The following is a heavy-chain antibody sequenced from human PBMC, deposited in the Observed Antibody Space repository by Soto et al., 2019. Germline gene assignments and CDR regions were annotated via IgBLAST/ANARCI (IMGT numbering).Heavy chain of an antibody. V-gene: IGHV4-39*01. CDR2: IYYSGRT. CDR1: GASITSTTYF. Sequence: PSETLSLTCTLSGASITSTTYFWAWIRQPPGKGLEWVGSIYYSGRTYYNPSLRSRVTISVDRSKNQFSLTMSSVTAADTAVYYCAKNLPRTRRFDYWGQGTSVTVSS. CDR3: AKNLPRTRRFDY. J-gene: IGHJ4*02.